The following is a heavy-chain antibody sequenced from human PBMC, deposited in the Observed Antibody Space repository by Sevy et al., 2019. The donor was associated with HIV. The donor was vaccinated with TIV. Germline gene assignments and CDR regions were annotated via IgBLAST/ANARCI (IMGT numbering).Heavy chain of an antibody. CDR1: GFTFGDYC. D-gene: IGHD1-26*01. CDR3: TRWSGSQSIFDY. J-gene: IGHJ4*02. CDR2: FKSKAHGGTA. V-gene: IGHV3-49*03. Sequence: GGSLRLSCATSGFTFGDYCMSWIRQAPGKGLEWISFFKSKAHGGTAENAASVKDRFTISRDDSKCIVYLQMNNLKTEDTAVYFCTRWSGSQSIFDYWGQGTLVTVSS.